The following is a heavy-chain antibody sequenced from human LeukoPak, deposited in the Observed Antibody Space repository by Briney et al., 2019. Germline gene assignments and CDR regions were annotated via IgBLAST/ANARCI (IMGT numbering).Heavy chain of an antibody. CDR3: ARDGSLGY. V-gene: IGHV1-2*02. D-gene: IGHD5-12*01. CDR1: GYTFTDYY. J-gene: IGHJ4*02. CDR2: INSNSGAT. Sequence: GASVKVSCKASGYTFTDYYIHWVRQAPGQGLEWMGWINSNSGATNYAQKFQGRVTMTRDTSIGTAYMELTRLGSDDTAVYYCARDGSLGYWGQGTLVTVSS.